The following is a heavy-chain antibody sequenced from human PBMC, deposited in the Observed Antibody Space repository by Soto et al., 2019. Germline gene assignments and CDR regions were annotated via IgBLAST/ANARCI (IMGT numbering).Heavy chain of an antibody. CDR3: ARFRVGYFDSLRHFDY. V-gene: IGHV1-8*01. CDR1: GYTFTSYD. CDR2: MNPNSGNT. Sequence: QVQLVQSGAEVKKPGASVKVACKASGYTFTSYDINWVRQATGQGLEWMGWMNPNSGNTGYAQKFQGRVTMTRNTSICTAYMELSSLRSEDTAVYYCARFRVGYFDSLRHFDYWGQGTLVTVSS. J-gene: IGHJ4*02. D-gene: IGHD3-9*01.